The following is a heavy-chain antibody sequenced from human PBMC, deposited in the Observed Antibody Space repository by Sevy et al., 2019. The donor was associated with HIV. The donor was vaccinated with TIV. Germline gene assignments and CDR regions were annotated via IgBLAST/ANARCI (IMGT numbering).Heavy chain of an antibody. Sequence: GGSLRLSCAASGFTFSSYSMNWVRQAPGKGLEWVSYISSSSSTIYYADSVKGRFTISRDNAKNSLYLQMNSLRDEDTAVYYCASDPEDIVVVVAATGGAFDIWGQGTMVTVSS. D-gene: IGHD2-15*01. J-gene: IGHJ3*02. CDR3: ASDPEDIVVVVAATGGAFDI. CDR1: GFTFSSYS. CDR2: ISSSSSTI. V-gene: IGHV3-48*02.